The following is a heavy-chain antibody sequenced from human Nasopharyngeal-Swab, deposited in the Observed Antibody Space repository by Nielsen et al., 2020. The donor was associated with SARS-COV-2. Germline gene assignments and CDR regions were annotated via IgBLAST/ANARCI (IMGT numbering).Heavy chain of an antibody. D-gene: IGHD3-10*01. CDR3: AKLDMVRGVIITSYAFDI. J-gene: IGHJ3*02. CDR2: ISYDGSNK. V-gene: IGHV3-30*18. Sequence: WIRQPPGKGLEWVAVISYDGSNKYYADSVKGRFTISRDNFKNTLYLQMNSLRAEDTAVYYCAKLDMVRGVIITSYAFDIWGQGTMVTVSS.